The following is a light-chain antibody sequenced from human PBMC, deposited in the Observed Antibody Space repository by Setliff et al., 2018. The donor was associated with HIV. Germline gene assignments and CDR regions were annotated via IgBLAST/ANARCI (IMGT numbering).Light chain of an antibody. J-gene: IGLJ2*01. CDR1: SSDVGGYNS. CDR3: SSYTSYNSFLI. V-gene: IGLV2-14*03. CDR2: DVS. Sequence: QSVLAQPASVSGSPGQSITISCTGTSSDVGGYNSVSWYQQHPDRAPKLMIYDVSNRPSGVSNRFSGSKSGNTASLTISGLQAEDEADYFCSSYTSYNSFLIFGGGTKVTVL.